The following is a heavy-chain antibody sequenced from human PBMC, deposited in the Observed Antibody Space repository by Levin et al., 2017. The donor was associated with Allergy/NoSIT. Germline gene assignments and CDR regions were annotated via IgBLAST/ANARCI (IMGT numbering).Heavy chain of an antibody. CDR2: IKSTPYGETT. D-gene: IGHD1-26*01. CDR3: SRVVGRVGGRDFEY. CDR1: GFSFGDYP. V-gene: IGHV3-49*04. J-gene: IGHJ4*02. Sequence: SCKVSGFSFGDYPMSWVRQAPGKGLEWIGFIKSTPYGETTQYAVPLKGRFSISRDESTRITYLQMNNLQIEDTSVYYYSRVVGRVGGRDFEYWGQGTLNTGS.